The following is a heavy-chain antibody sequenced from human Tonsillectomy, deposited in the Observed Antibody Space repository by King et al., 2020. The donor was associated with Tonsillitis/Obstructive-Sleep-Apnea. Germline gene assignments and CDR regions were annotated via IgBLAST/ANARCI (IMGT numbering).Heavy chain of an antibody. D-gene: IGHD1-1*01. CDR3: ARGTRYNWNDEVDYFDY. J-gene: IGHJ4*02. CDR2: ISTFYGNT. V-gene: IGHV1-18*01. CDR1: SYTFTSYG. Sequence: VQLVQSGAEVKKPGASVKVSCKASSYTFTSYGITWVRQAPGQGLEWMGWISTFYGNTNYAQRFQGRVTMTTDTSTSTAYMALRSLRSDDTAVYYCARGTRYNWNDEVDYFDYWGQGTLVTVSS.